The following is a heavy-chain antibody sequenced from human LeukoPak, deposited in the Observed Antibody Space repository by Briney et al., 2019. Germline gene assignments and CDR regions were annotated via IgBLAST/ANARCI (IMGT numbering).Heavy chain of an antibody. J-gene: IGHJ6*03. D-gene: IGHD3-3*01. Sequence: SETLSLTCTVSGGSISSYYWSWIRQPPGKGLEWIGYIYYSGSTNYNPSLKSRVTISVDTSKNQFSLKLSPVTAADTAVYYCARDSGYYDFWSGYQPHYYYYYMDVWGKGTTVTVSS. CDR2: IYYSGST. CDR3: ARDSGYYDFWSGYQPHYYYYYMDV. V-gene: IGHV4-59*01. CDR1: GGSISSYY.